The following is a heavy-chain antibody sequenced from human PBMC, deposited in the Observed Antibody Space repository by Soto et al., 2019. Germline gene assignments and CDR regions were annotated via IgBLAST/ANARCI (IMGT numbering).Heavy chain of an antibody. Sequence: QVHLVQSGPEVKKAGASMKVSCRASGYVFPDLDIHWVRQAPGQGLEWMGWTSTKSGYTRYSSQFEGRVSMSRDHSKATAYLEVTGLRRDDTAIYFCARGLPGWAPLDFWAQGTPVTVSS. CDR3: ARGLPGWAPLDF. V-gene: IGHV1-8*01. CDR2: TSTKSGYT. CDR1: GYVFPDLD. J-gene: IGHJ4*02.